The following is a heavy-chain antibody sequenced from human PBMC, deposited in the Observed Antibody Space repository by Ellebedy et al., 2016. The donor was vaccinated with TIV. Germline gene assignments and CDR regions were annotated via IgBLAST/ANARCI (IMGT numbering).Heavy chain of an antibody. D-gene: IGHD1-26*01. CDR1: GYSFTSYW. V-gene: IGHV5-51*01. J-gene: IGHJ4*02. CDR2: IYPGDSDT. CDR3: ARHAYSGSYPERPEPDY. Sequence: GGSLRLSXKGSGYSFTSYWIGWVRQMPGKGLEWMGIIYPGDSDTRYSPSFQGQVTISADKSISTAYLQWSSLKASDTAMYYCARHAYSGSYPERPEPDYWGQGTLVTVSS.